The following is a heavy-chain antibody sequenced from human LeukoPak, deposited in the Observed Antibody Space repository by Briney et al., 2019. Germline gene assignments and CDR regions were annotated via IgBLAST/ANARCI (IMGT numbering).Heavy chain of an antibody. CDR3: AKLGGHPLHNYYVGV. V-gene: IGHV3-23*01. CDR1: GFTFSSYA. CDR2: ILDSGYST. D-gene: IGHD3-16*01. Sequence: GGSLRLSCAASGFTFSSYAMSWVRQAPGKGLEWVSGILDSGYSTYYANSVKGRFTISRDNSTNTLYLQMNSLRAEDTAVYYCAKLGGHPLHNYYVGVWGKGTTVAVSS. J-gene: IGHJ6*03.